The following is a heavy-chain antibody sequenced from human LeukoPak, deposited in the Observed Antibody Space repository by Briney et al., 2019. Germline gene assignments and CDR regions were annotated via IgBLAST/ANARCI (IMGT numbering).Heavy chain of an antibody. V-gene: IGHV3-23*01. J-gene: IGHJ4*02. D-gene: IGHD4-23*01. Sequence: PGGSLRLSCAASGFTFSSYAVSWVRQAPGKGLEWVSAISGSGGSTYYADFVKGRFTISRDNSKNTLYLQMNSPRAEDTAVYYCAKEDGGNSYFDYWGQGTLVTVSS. CDR2: ISGSGGST. CDR3: AKEDGGNSYFDY. CDR1: GFTFSSYA.